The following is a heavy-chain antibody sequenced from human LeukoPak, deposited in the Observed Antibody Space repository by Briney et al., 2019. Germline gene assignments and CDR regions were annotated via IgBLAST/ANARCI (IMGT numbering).Heavy chain of an antibody. Sequence: PSETLSLTCAVYGGSFSGYYWSWIRQPPGKGLEWIGEINHSGSTNYNPSLKSRVTISVDTSKNQFSLKLSSVTAADTAVYYCARLRGSGSHPKDSWGQGTMVTVSS. CDR1: GGSFSGYY. J-gene: IGHJ3*01. V-gene: IGHV4-34*01. CDR2: INHSGST. CDR3: ARLRGSGSHPKDS. D-gene: IGHD3-10*01.